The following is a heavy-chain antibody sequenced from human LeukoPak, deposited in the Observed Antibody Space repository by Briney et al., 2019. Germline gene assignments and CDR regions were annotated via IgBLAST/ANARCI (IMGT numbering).Heavy chain of an antibody. CDR2: IGGRGGST. J-gene: IGHJ5*02. D-gene: IGHD3-16*01. V-gene: IGHV3-23*01. CDR3: GKEGGA. CDR1: GFRLSDFT. Sequence: GGSLRLSCAASGFRLSDFTMTWVRQAPGKGPEWVSAIGGRGGSTYYADSLGGRFTISRDNSKDMLYLQMNSLKVEDTATYYCGKEGGAWGQGTLVTVSS.